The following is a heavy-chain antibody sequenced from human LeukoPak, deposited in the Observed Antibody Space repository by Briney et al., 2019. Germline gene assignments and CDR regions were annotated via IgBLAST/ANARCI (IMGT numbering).Heavy chain of an antibody. CDR1: GFAFSTAW. CDR3: VRDRYYNMDV. Sequence: GGSLRLSCAASGFAFSTAWMHWVRQAPGKGLVWVSRVKSDGTSTSYADFVKGRFIISRENAKSTLYLQMNSLRAEDTAVYYCVRDRYYNMDVWGQGTTVTVSS. CDR2: VKSDGTST. V-gene: IGHV3-74*01. J-gene: IGHJ6*02.